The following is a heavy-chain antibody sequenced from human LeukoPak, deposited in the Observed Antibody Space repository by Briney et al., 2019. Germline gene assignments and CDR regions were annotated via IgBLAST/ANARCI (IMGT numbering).Heavy chain of an antibody. D-gene: IGHD3-10*01. CDR2: IYYSGST. J-gene: IGHJ3*02. CDR1: GGSISSSSYY. Sequence: SETLSLTCTVSGGSISSSSYYWGWIRQPPGKGLEWIGSIYYSGSTYYNPSLKSRVTISVDTSKNQYSLKLSSVTAADTAVYYCARLGGPDAFDIWGQGTMVTVSS. V-gene: IGHV4-39*01. CDR3: ARLGGPDAFDI.